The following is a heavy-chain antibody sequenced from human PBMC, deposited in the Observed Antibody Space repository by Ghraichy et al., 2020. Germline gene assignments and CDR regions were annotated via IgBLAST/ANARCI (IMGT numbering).Heavy chain of an antibody. CDR3: ARWWGYDILTGPYYYYGMDV. J-gene: IGHJ6*02. Sequence: GGSLRLSCAASGFTVSSNYMSWVRQAPGKGLKWVSVIYSGGSTYYADSVKGRFTISRDNSKNTLYLQMNSLRAEDTAVYYCARWWGYDILTGPYYYYGMDVWGQGTTVTVSS. CDR1: GFTVSSNY. CDR2: IYSGGST. D-gene: IGHD3-9*01. V-gene: IGHV3-53*01.